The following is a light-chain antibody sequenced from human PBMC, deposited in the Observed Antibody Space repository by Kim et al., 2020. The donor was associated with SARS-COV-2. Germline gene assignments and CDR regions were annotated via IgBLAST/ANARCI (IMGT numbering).Light chain of an antibody. V-gene: IGLV2-11*01. Sequence: QSALTQPRSVSGSPGQSVTISCTGSSSDVGNYNLVSWYQQHPGKAPKLIICDVSHRPSGVPDRFSGSKSGNTASLTISGLQSEDEADYYCCTYAGSFTWVFGGGTALTVL. J-gene: IGLJ2*01. CDR2: DVS. CDR3: CTYAGSFTWV. CDR1: SSDVGNYNL.